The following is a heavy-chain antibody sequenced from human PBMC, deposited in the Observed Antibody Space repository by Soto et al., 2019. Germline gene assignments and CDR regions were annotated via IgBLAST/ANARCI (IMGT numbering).Heavy chain of an antibody. V-gene: IGHV1-2*02. CDR2: INTKTCGT. D-gene: IGHD3-9*01. CDR3: ATDKGAFDM. CDR1: GYIFTGYC. Sequence: SVKSSCEAAGYIFTGYCIQCVRQAPGQGLEWMGWINTKTCGTKYAQKFQSRVTMTRGTYGNTAYTEVSRLRSADTAVYYCATDKGAFDMWGQGTMVTVSS. J-gene: IGHJ3*02.